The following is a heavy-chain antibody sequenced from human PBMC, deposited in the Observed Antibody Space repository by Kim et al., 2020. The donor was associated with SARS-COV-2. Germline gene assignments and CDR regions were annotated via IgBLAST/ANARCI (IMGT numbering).Heavy chain of an antibody. CDR1: GFTFSSYA. CDR2: ISGSGGST. D-gene: IGHD3-10*01. J-gene: IGHJ4*02. Sequence: GGSLRLSCAASGFTFSSYAMSWVRQAPGKGLEWVSAISGSGGSTYYADSVKGRFTISRDNSKNTLYLQMNSLRAEDTAVYYCAKSLGVGVIINRLYYFDYWGQGTLVTVSS. V-gene: IGHV3-23*01. CDR3: AKSLGVGVIINRLYYFDY.